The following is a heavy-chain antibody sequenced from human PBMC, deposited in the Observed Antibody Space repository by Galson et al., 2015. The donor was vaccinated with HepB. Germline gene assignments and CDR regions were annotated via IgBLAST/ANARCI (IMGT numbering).Heavy chain of an antibody. V-gene: IGHV1-3*01. J-gene: IGHJ3*02. Sequence: SVKVSCKASGYTFSNYAMRWVRQAPGQRLEWMGWINAGNGNTKYSQKFQGRVTITRDTYANTAYMELSSLRSEDTAVYYCASAYRYNWEGGAFDSRGQGTMGTVSS. CDR2: INAGNGNT. CDR1: GYTFSNYA. D-gene: IGHD1-1*01. CDR3: ASAYRYNWEGGAFDS.